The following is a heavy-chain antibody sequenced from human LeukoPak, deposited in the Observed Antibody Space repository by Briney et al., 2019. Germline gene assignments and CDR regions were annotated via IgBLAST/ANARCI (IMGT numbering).Heavy chain of an antibody. CDR3: ARGDKTGNYGYYFDY. D-gene: IGHD3-9*01. V-gene: IGHV4-59*01. Sequence: SETLSLTCTVSGDSMSTYYWNWIRQPPGKGLEWIGYIYYSGSTNYNPSLKSRVTISVDTSKRQFSLKLRSVTAADTAVYYCARGDKTGNYGYYFDYWGQGALVTVSS. CDR1: GDSMSTYY. CDR2: IYYSGST. J-gene: IGHJ4*02.